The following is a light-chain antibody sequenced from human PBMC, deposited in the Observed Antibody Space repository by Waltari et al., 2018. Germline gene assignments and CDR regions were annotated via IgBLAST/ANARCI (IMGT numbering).Light chain of an antibody. CDR3: MQGVHLPLT. J-gene: IGKJ4*01. CDR2: DVS. V-gene: IGKV2-29*02. CDR1: QTLLHSDGNTF. Sequence: VMTQTPRTLSVTPGQPASISCKSSQTLLHSDGNTFLFWYMQKPVQSPHLLIYDVSSRFSGVPDRFSGSGSGTDFTLKISRVEAEDTGVYYCMQGVHLPLTFGGGTKVEI.